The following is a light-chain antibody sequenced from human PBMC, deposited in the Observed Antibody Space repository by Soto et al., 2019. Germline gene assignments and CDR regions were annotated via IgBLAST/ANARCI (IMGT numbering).Light chain of an antibody. CDR3: SSYGGSNNYV. V-gene: IGLV2-8*01. CDR1: SSDVGGYNY. J-gene: IGLJ1*01. CDR2: EVN. Sequence: QSALTQPPSASASPGQSVTISCTGTSSDVGGYNYVSWYQQYPGKAPQLMIYEVNKRPSGVPDRFSGYKSGNTASLTVSGLQAEDEADYYGSSYGGSNNYVFGTGTKLTVL.